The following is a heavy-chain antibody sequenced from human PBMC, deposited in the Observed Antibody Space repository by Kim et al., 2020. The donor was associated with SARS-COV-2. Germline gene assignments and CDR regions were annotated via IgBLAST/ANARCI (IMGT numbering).Heavy chain of an antibody. J-gene: IGHJ4*02. Sequence: ASVKVSCKASGYTFTSYGISWVRQAPGQGLEWMGWISAYNGNTNYAQKLQGRVTMTTDTSTSTAYMELRSLRSDDTAVYYCARDSAPKTGYCSSTSCYSPFDYWGQGTLVTVSS. V-gene: IGHV1-18*04. CDR2: ISAYNGNT. CDR1: GYTFTSYG. CDR3: ARDSAPKTGYCSSTSCYSPFDY. D-gene: IGHD2-2*03.